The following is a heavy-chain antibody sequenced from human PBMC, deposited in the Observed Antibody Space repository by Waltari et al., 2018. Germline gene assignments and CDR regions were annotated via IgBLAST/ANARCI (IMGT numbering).Heavy chain of an antibody. CDR3: ARYSIAAAGTRPFDY. CDR2: IYHRGST. D-gene: IGHD6-13*01. CDR1: GYSISSGYS. Sequence: QVQLQESGPGLVKPSETLSLTCAVSGYSISSGYSWGWTRQPPGKGLEWIGSIYHRGSTYYNPSLKSRVTISVDTSKNQFSLKLSSVTAADTAVYYCARYSIAAAGTRPFDYWGQGTLVTVSS. V-gene: IGHV4-38-2*01. J-gene: IGHJ4*02.